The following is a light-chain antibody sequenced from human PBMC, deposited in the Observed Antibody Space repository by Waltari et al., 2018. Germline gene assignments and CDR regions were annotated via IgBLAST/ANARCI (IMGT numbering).Light chain of an antibody. Sequence: QSVLTQPPSVSAAPGQKVTISCSGSTSNIWANYVSWYQQFPGAAPKVLIYGNDKRTTGTPDRFSASKSGTSATLDITRLQTGDEADYFCGTWDNTLSPVFGGGTTVTVL. V-gene: IGLV1-51*02. CDR3: GTWDNTLSPV. J-gene: IGLJ2*01. CDR1: TSNIWANY. CDR2: GND.